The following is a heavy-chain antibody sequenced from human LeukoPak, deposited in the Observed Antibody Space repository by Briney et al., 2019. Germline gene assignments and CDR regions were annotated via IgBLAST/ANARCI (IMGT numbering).Heavy chain of an antibody. J-gene: IGHJ4*02. CDR2: IDGDGRIT. CDR3: ARSYYYDSSGYYLY. V-gene: IGHV3-74*01. D-gene: IGHD3-22*01. Sequence: GGSLRLSCAASGFTFSSYWMHWVRQVPGQGLVWVSHIDGDGRITNYGDSVKGRFTISRDNAKNILYLQMNSLRAEDTAVYYCARSYYYDSSGYYLYWGQGTLVTVSS. CDR1: GFTFSSYW.